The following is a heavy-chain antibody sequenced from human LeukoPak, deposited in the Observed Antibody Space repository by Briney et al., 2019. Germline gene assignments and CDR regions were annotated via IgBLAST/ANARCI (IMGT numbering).Heavy chain of an antibody. CDR2: IRSKAYGGTT. Sequence: GGSLRLSCTASGFTFGDYAMSRFRQAPGKGLEWVGFIRSKAYGGTTEYAASVKGRFTISRDDSKSIAYLQMNSLKTEDTAVYYCTRESRHYDSSGYYGPDWGQGTLVTVSS. V-gene: IGHV3-49*03. CDR1: GFTFGDYA. CDR3: TRESRHYDSSGYYGPD. D-gene: IGHD3-22*01. J-gene: IGHJ4*02.